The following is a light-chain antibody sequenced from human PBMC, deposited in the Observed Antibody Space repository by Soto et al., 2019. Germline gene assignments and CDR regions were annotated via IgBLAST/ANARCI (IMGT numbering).Light chain of an antibody. V-gene: IGKV1-17*01. Sequence: IQMTQSPSSLSASVGDRVTISCRASQGIGNALGWYQQKPGKPPKVLIYAASSLQSGVTSRFSGSGSGTEFTLTISSLQPEDFATYYCLQHNSYPWTFGQGTKVDIK. CDR2: AAS. J-gene: IGKJ1*01. CDR1: QGIGNA. CDR3: LQHNSYPWT.